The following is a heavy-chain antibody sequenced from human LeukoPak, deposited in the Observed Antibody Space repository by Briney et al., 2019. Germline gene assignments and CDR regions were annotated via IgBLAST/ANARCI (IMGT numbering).Heavy chain of an antibody. J-gene: IGHJ4*02. V-gene: IGHV4-34*01. D-gene: IGHD2-21*02. CDR3: ARDSRAYCGGDCSDFDY. Sequence: PSETLSLTCAVCGGSFSGYYWSWIRQPPGKGLEWIGEINHSGSTNYNPSLKSRVTISVDTSKNQFSLKLSSVTAADTAVYYCARDSRAYCGGDCSDFDYWGQGTLVTVSS. CDR1: GGSFSGYY. CDR2: INHSGST.